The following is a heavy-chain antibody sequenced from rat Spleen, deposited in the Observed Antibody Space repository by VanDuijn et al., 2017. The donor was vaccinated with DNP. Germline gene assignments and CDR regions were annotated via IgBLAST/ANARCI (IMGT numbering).Heavy chain of an antibody. CDR3: VRGPNFGSGPDFFDY. J-gene: IGHJ2*01. CDR2: INKDSSTI. V-gene: IGHV4-2*01. CDR1: GFNFNDYW. D-gene: IGHD4-3*01. Sequence: EVKLVESGGGLVQPGRSLKLSCAASGFNFNDYWMGWVRQAPGKGLEWVGDINKDSSTINYSPSLKDKFAISRDQAQNTLYRQMSRLGSEDTAFYYCVRGPNFGSGPDFFDYWGQGVLVTVSS.